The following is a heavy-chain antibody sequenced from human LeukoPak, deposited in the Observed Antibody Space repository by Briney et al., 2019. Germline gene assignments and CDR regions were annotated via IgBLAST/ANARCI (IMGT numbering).Heavy chain of an antibody. J-gene: IGHJ5*02. CDR3: ARGGNWDYGWFDP. CDR2: INHSGST. Sequence: SETLSLTCAVYGGSFSGYYWSWIRQPPGKGLEWIGEINHSGSTNYNPSLKSRVTISVDTSKNQFSLKLSSVTAADTAVYYCARGGNWDYGWFDPWGQGTLVTVSS. CDR1: GGSFSGYY. D-gene: IGHD1-7*01. V-gene: IGHV4-34*01.